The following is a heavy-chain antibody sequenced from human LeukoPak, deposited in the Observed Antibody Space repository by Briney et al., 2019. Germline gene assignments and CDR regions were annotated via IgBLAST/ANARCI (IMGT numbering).Heavy chain of an antibody. CDR3: ARGLLWFGEFRLGEAFSDY. D-gene: IGHD3-10*01. CDR1: GFTFSSYS. CDR2: ISSSSSTI. Sequence: GGSLRLSCAASGFTFSSYSMNWFGQAPGKGLEWVSYISSSSSTIYYADSVKGRFTISRDNAKNSLYLQMNSLRAEDTAVCYCARGLLWFGEFRLGEAFSDYWGQGTLVTVSS. J-gene: IGHJ4*02. V-gene: IGHV3-48*01.